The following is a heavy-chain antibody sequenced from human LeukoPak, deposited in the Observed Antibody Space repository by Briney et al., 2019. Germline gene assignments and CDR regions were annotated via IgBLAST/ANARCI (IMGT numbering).Heavy chain of an antibody. J-gene: IGHJ5*02. D-gene: IGHD5-24*01. Sequence: GGSLRLSCAASGFTFSDSTIHWVRQASGKGLEWVGLIRSKANSYATVYGASVKGRFTVSRDDSKNTAYLQMNSLKIEDTAVYYCTSRDSPWGQGTQVTVSS. CDR3: TSRDSP. CDR1: GFTFSDST. V-gene: IGHV3-73*01. CDR2: IRSKANSYAT.